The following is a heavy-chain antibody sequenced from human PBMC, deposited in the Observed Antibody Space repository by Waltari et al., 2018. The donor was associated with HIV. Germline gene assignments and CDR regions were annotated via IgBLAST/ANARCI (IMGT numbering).Heavy chain of an antibody. J-gene: IGHJ5*02. Sequence: QLQLQESGSGLVKPSQTLSLTCIVSGGSVISNGYSWSWIRQSAGTGLEWIGYVHHTGGTFYRSSLRSRVTISIDTTKNEFSLKLTSVTAADTAVYFCGRLGFRSGHDPWGQGTLVIVSS. V-gene: IGHV4-30-2*06. CDR3: GRLGFRSGHDP. CDR1: GGSVISNGYS. D-gene: IGHD1-26*01. CDR2: VHHTGGT.